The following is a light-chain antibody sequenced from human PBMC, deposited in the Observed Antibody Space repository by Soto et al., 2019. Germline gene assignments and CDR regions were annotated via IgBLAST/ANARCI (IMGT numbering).Light chain of an antibody. J-gene: IGKJ4*01. V-gene: IGKV1-5*03. CDR2: KAS. CDR1: QSISSW. Sequence: DIQMTQSPSTLSASVGDRVTITCRASQSISSWLAWYQQKPGKAPDLLIYKASSLQSGVPSRFSGSGSGTDFTLTISSLQPDDFATYYCQHYNSYPLTFGGGTKVEIK. CDR3: QHYNSYPLT.